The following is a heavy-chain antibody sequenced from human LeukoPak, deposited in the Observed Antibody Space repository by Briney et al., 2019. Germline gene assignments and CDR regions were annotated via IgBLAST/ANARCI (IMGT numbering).Heavy chain of an antibody. CDR3: ASARGYSYNDAFDI. J-gene: IGHJ3*02. Sequence: GGSLRLSCAASGFTFSSYWMSWVRQAPGKGLEWVSYISSSGSTIYYADSVKGRFTISRDNAKNSLYLQMNSLRAEDTAVYYCASARGYSYNDAFDIWGQGTMVTVSS. CDR1: GFTFSSYW. V-gene: IGHV3-48*04. CDR2: ISSSGSTI. D-gene: IGHD5-18*01.